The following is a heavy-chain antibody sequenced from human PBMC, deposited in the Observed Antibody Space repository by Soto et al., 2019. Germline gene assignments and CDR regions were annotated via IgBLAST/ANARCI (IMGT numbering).Heavy chain of an antibody. CDR2: IYYSGST. CDR3: ARSSIAVARDYFQH. Sequence: PSETLSLTCTVSGGSISSYYWSWIRQPPGKGLEWIGYIYYSGSTNYNPSLKSRVTISVDTSKNQFSLKLSSVTAAATAVYYCARSSIAVARDYFQHWGQGTLVTVSS. J-gene: IGHJ1*01. CDR1: GGSISSYY. D-gene: IGHD6-19*01. V-gene: IGHV4-59*01.